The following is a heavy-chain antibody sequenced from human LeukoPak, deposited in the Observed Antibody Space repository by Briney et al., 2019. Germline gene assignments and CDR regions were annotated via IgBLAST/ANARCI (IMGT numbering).Heavy chain of an antibody. CDR2: ISSSSSYI. Sequence: GGSLRLSCAASGFTFSSYSMNWVRQAPGKGLEWVSSISSSSSYIYYADSVKGRFTISRDNAKNSLYLQMNSLRAEDTALYYCAKSGLRICSAGSCYFDYWGQGALVTVSS. CDR3: AKSGLRICSAGSCYFDY. D-gene: IGHD2-15*01. J-gene: IGHJ4*02. CDR1: GFTFSSYS. V-gene: IGHV3-21*01.